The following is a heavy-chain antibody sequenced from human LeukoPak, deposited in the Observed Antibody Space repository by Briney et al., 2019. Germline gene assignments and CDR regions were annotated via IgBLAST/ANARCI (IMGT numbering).Heavy chain of an antibody. J-gene: IGHJ4*02. D-gene: IGHD3-10*01. CDR3: ARGVEVLVTMVRGAVDY. CDR1: GFTFDDYG. CDR2: INWNGGST. V-gene: IGHV3-20*04. Sequence: GGSLRLSCAASGFTFDDYGMSWVRQAPGKGLEWVSGINWNGGSTGYADSVKGRFTISRDNAKNSLYLQMNSLRAEDTALYYCARGVEVLVTMVRGAVDYWGQGTLVTVSS.